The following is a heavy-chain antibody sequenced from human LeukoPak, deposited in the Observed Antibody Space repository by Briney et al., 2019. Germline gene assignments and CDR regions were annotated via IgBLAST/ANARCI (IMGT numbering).Heavy chain of an antibody. CDR2: ISSSGSTI. CDR3: ARDRWEGTAMVYYYYYYGMDV. CDR1: GFTFSDYY. V-gene: IGHV3-11*01. Sequence: GGSLRLSCAASGFTFSDYYMSWIRQAPGKGLEWVSYISSSGSTIYYADSVKGRFTISRDNAKNSLYLQMNSLRAEDTAVYYCARDRWEGTAMVYYYYYYGMDVWGQGTTVTVSS. D-gene: IGHD5-18*01. J-gene: IGHJ6*02.